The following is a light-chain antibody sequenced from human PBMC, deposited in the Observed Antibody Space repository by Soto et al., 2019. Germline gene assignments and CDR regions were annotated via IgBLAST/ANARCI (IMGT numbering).Light chain of an antibody. CDR1: QSVSSNY. Sequence: EILLTQSPGTLSLSPGERGTLSCRARQSVSSNYLAWYQQNRGQAPRLLFYGASSRATGIPGRFSGCGSGIDFSLPICILEPEDFAVYYCQQYASSALYTFGQGTKLNIK. CDR3: QQYASSALYT. V-gene: IGKV3-20*01. CDR2: GAS. J-gene: IGKJ2*01.